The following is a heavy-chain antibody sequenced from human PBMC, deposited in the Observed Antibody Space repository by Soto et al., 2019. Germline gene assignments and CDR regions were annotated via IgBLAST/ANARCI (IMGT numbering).Heavy chain of an antibody. D-gene: IGHD2-15*01. J-gene: IGHJ3*02. CDR1: GGTFSDYT. Sequence: GASVKVSCKASGGTFSDYTMSWLRQAPGRGLEWMGGTIPMIGATNNAQKLKGRLTITADKSTGTVYMELNSLRSDDTAVYYCARYWSAGTLYGAFDIWGQGTEVTVSS. V-gene: IGHV1-69*06. CDR2: TIPMIGAT. CDR3: ARYWSAGTLYGAFDI.